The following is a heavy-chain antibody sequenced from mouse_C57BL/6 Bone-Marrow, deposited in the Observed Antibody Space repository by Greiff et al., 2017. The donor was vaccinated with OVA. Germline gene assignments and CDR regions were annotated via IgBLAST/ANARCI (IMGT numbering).Heavy chain of an antibody. V-gene: IGHV5-17*01. J-gene: IGHJ4*01. CDR3: ARGNWDDAMDY. Sequence: EVKLMESGGGLVKPGGSLKLSCAASGFTFSDYGMHWVRQAPEKGLEWVAYISSGSSTIYYADTVKGRFTISRDNAKNTLFLQMTSLRSEDTAMYYCARGNWDDAMDYWGQGTSVTVSS. CDR1: GFTFSDYG. CDR2: ISSGSSTI. D-gene: IGHD4-1*01.